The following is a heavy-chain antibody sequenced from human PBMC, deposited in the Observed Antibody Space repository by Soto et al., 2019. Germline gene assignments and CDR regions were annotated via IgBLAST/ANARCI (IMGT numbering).Heavy chain of an antibody. J-gene: IGHJ3*02. V-gene: IGHV4-30-4*01. D-gene: IGHD3-22*01. CDR1: GGSISSGDYY. CDR2: IYYSGST. Sequence: PSETLSLTCTVSGGSISSGDYYWSWIRQPPGKGLEWIGYIYYSGSTYYNPSLKSRVTISVDTSKNQFSLKLSSVTAADTAVYYCARGGYYYDSSGYYYDAFDIWGQGTMVTVS. CDR3: ARGGYYYDSSGYYYDAFDI.